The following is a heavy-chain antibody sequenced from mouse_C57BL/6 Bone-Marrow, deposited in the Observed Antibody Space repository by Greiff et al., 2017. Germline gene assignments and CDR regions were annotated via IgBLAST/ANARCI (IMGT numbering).Heavy chain of an antibody. CDR1: GFTFTDYY. J-gene: IGHJ2*01. V-gene: IGHV7-3*01. CDR3: TRYELGYFDV. Sequence: EVQRVESGGGLVQPGGSLSLSCAASGFTFTDYYMSWVRQPPGKALEWFGFIRNKANGYTTEYSASVKGRFTISRDNSQSILYLPMNALREEDRATYCCTRYELGYFDVWGKGTTLTVSS. CDR2: IRNKANGYTT. D-gene: IGHD3-3*01.